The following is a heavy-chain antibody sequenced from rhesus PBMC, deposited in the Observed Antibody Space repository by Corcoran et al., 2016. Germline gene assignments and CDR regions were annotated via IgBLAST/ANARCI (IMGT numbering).Heavy chain of an antibody. D-gene: IGHD2-33*01. Sequence: QVQLQESGPAVVKPSETPYLTCAVSGGSISTSYLWSWIRQSPGKGLEWIGGIYGSGGSTEDKPSLKTRVTISKETSKNQCSLTLNSMTAADTAVYYGAGLTEVRGFDFWGQGLRVTVSS. J-gene: IGHJ3*01. CDR2: IYGSGGST. CDR1: GGSISTSYL. V-gene: IGHV4-93*01. CDR3: AGLTEVRGFDF.